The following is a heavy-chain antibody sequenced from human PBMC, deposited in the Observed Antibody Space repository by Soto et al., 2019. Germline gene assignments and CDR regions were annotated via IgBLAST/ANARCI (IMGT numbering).Heavy chain of an antibody. CDR1: GFTFSSYA. V-gene: IGHV3-23*01. CDR3: AKVRAMVRGVTLSRYYYYGMDV. J-gene: IGHJ6*02. CDR2: ISGSGGST. Sequence: GGSLRLSCAASGFTFSSYAMSWVRQAPGKGLEWVSAISGSGGSTYYADSVKGRFTISRDNSKSTLYLQMNSLRAEDTAVYYCAKVRAMVRGVTLSRYYYYGMDVWGQGTTVTVSS. D-gene: IGHD3-10*01.